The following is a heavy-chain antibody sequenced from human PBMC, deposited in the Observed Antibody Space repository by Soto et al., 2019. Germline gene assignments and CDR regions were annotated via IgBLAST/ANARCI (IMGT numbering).Heavy chain of an antibody. V-gene: IGHV4-30-4*01. D-gene: IGHD3-22*01. Sequence: QVQLQESGPGLVKPSQTLSLTCTVSGGSISSGDYYWSWIRQPPGKGLEWIGYIYYSGSTYYNPSPKSRVTISVDTSKNQFSLKLSSVTAADTAVYYCARDGHYYDSSGIDAFDIWGQGTMVTVSS. CDR1: GGSISSGDYY. CDR2: IYYSGST. J-gene: IGHJ3*02. CDR3: ARDGHYYDSSGIDAFDI.